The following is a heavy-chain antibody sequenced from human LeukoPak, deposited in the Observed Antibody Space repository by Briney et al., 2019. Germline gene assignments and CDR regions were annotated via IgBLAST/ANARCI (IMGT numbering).Heavy chain of an antibody. Sequence: ASVKVSCKASGYTFTSYYMHWVRQAPGQGLESMGIINPSGGSTTYAQKFQGRVTMTRDMSTSTAYMELSSLRSEDTAMYYCAGSVATMLAFDYWGQGTLVTVSS. J-gene: IGHJ4*02. CDR2: INPSGGST. CDR1: GYTFTSYY. CDR3: AGSVATMLAFDY. V-gene: IGHV1-46*01. D-gene: IGHD5-12*01.